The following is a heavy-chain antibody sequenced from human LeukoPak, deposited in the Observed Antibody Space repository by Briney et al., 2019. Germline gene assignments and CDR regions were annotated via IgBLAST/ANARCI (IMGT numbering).Heavy chain of an antibody. CDR1: GGTFSSYA. V-gene: IGHV1-69*13. J-gene: IGHJ5*02. D-gene: IGHD3-3*02. Sequence: SVKVSCKASGGTFSSYAISWVRQAPGQGLEWMGGIIPIFGTANYAQKFQGRVTITADESTSTAYMELSSLRSEDTAVYYCATDRSPPQRGIDWFDPWGQGTLVTVSS. CDR3: ATDRSPPQRGIDWFDP. CDR2: IIPIFGTA.